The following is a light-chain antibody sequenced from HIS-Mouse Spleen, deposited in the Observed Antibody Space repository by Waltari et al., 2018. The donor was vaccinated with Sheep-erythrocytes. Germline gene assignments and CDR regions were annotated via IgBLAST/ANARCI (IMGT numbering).Light chain of an antibody. V-gene: IGLV2-23*01. CDR2: EGS. J-gene: IGLJ3*02. CDR3: CSYAGSSTPWV. CDR1: SSDVGRYNL. Sequence: LTQPPSVSVSPGQTASITCPGTSSDVGRYNLGLRYQQHPGKAPKPMIYEGSKRPSGVSNRFSGSKSGNTASLTISGLQAEDEADYYCCSYAGSSTPWVFGGGTKLTVL.